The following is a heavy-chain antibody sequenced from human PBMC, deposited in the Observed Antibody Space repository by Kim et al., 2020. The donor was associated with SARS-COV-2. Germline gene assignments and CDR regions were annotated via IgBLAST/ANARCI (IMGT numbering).Heavy chain of an antibody. V-gene: IGHV1-18*01. D-gene: IGHD2-21*02. CDR2: ISAYNGNT. CDR1: GYTFTSYG. J-gene: IGHJ4*02. Sequence: ASVKVSCKASGYTFTSYGISWVRQAPGQGLEWMGWISAYNGNTNYAQKLQGRVTMTTDTSTSTAYMELRSLRSDDTAVYYCARVISLAAYCGGDCYPDYWVQGTLVTVSS. CDR3: ARVISLAAYCGGDCYPDY.